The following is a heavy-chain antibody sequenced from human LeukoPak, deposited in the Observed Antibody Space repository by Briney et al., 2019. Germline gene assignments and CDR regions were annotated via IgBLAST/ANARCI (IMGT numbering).Heavy chain of an antibody. J-gene: IGHJ4*02. CDR2: INHSGST. CDR3: ASSVYGSGSLLYYFDY. V-gene: IGHV4-34*01. CDR1: GGSFSGYY. Sequence: SETLSLTCAVYGGSFSGYYWSWIRQPPGKGLEWIGEINHSGSTNYNPSLKSRVTISVDTSKNQFSLKLSSVTAADTAVYYCASSVYGSGSLLYYFDYWGQGTRVTVSS. D-gene: IGHD3-10*01.